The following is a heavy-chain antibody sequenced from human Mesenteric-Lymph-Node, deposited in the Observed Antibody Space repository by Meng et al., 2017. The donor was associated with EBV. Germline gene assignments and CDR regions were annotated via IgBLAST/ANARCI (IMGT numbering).Heavy chain of an antibody. V-gene: IGHV3-53*01. Sequence: EVQVVEAGGGLIQPGGSLSLACAISGLDVSRSYLSWVRQAPGQGLEWVSFIYSGDNTIYSDSVRGRFTISRDSSKNTLYLHMNTLRAEDTAVYYCARVSPVTSYFFDYWGQGTLVTVSS. CDR1: GLDVSRSY. CDR2: IYSGDNT. CDR3: ARVSPVTSYFFDY. J-gene: IGHJ4*02. D-gene: IGHD4-17*01.